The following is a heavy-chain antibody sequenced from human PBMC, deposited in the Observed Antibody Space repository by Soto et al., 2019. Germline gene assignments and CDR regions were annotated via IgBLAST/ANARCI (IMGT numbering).Heavy chain of an antibody. Sequence: GASVKVSCKASGYTFTGYYMHWVRQAPGQGLEWMGWINPNSGGTNYAQKFQGWVTMTRDTSISTAYMELSRLRSDDTAVYYCARGSRITHLGYCSSTSCSYYYYYMDVWGKGTTVTVSS. J-gene: IGHJ6*03. V-gene: IGHV1-2*04. CDR3: ARGSRITHLGYCSSTSCSYYYYYMDV. CDR2: INPNSGGT. D-gene: IGHD2-2*01. CDR1: GYTFTGYY.